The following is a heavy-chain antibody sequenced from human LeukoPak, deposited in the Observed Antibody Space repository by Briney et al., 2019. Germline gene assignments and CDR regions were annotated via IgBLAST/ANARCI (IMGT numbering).Heavy chain of an antibody. Sequence: QPGGSLRLSCAASGFTFSSYAISWVRQAPGKGLEWVSAISGSGGSTYYADSVKGRFTISRDDSKNTLYLQMSGLRAEDTAVYYCARDGGSGWSSAFFDHWGQGTLVSVSS. CDR1: GFTFSSYA. D-gene: IGHD6-19*01. CDR3: ARDGGSGWSSAFFDH. CDR2: ISGSGGST. J-gene: IGHJ4*02. V-gene: IGHV3-23*01.